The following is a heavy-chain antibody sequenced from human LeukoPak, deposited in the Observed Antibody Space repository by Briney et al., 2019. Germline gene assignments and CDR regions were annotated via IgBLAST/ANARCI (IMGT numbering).Heavy chain of an antibody. Sequence: GGSLRLSCAASGFTFSSYWIYWGRQAPGKGLVWVSRINNDGTTTNFAGSVKGRFTISRDNAKNTVYLQMNSLRAEDTAVYYCTRDITLTRGGRSDYWGQGTLVTVSS. CDR2: INNDGTTT. CDR3: TRDITLTRGGRSDY. CDR1: GFTFSSYW. V-gene: IGHV3-74*01. J-gene: IGHJ4*02. D-gene: IGHD3-10*01.